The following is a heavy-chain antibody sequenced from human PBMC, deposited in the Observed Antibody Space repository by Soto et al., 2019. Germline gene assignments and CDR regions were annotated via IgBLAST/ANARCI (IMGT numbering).Heavy chain of an antibody. D-gene: IGHD6-13*01. Sequence: QVQLVESGGGVVQPGRSLRLSCAASGFTFDNYGMHWVRQAPGKGLEWVAVIWNDGNGYYYANSVKGRFTISRDKSKKTVYLQMSNLRAEDTAVYYCARRQISPPTRGAASARGGMDVGGQGTTVTVSS. V-gene: IGHV3-33*01. CDR3: ARRQISPPTRGAASARGGMDV. CDR2: IWNDGNGY. CDR1: GFTFDNYG. J-gene: IGHJ6*02.